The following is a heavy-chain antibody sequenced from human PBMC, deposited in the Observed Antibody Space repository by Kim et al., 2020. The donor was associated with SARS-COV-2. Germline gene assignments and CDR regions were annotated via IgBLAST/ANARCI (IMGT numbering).Heavy chain of an antibody. CDR3: ARGHVGYDFWSGYYSSPARTSIDH. J-gene: IGHJ4*02. CDR2: TYYRSKWYN. Sequence: SQTLSLTCAISGDSVSSNSAAWNWIRQSPSRGLEWLGRTYYRSKWYNDYAVSVKSRIPINPDTSNNQFSLQLNSVTPEDTSVYYCARGHVGYDFWSGYYSSPARTSIDHWGQGTLVTVSS. D-gene: IGHD3-3*01. CDR1: GDSVSSNSAA. V-gene: IGHV6-1*01.